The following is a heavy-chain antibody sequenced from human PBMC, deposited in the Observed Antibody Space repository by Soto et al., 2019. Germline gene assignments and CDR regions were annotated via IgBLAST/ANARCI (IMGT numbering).Heavy chain of an antibody. J-gene: IGHJ1*01. V-gene: IGHV3-30-3*01. CDR3: ARDGGQWLVQGYQH. D-gene: IGHD6-19*01. CDR2: ISYDGSNK. Sequence: PGGSLRLSCAASGFTFSSYAMHWVRQAPGKGLEWVAVISYDGSNKYYADSVKGRFTISRDNSKNTLYLQMNSLRAEDTAVYYCARDGGQWLVQGYQHWGQGTLVTVSS. CDR1: GFTFSSYA.